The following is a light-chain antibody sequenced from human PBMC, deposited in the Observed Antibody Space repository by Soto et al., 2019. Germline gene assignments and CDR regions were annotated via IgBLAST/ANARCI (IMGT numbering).Light chain of an antibody. CDR2: DAS. CDR3: QQSYSTPRT. CDR1: QIISSW. J-gene: IGKJ1*01. V-gene: IGKV1-5*01. Sequence: DIQMTQSPSTLSASVLDRVTITCLSSQIISSWLSWYQQKPGKAPKLLIYDASSLESGVPSRFSGSGSGTEFTLTISSLQPDDFATYYCQQSYSTPRTFGQGTKVDIK.